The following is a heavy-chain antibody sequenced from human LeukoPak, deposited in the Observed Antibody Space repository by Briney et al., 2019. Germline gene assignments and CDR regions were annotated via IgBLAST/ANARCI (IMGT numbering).Heavy chain of an antibody. Sequence: ASVKVSCKASGYTFTSYGISWVRQAPGQGLEWMGWINPNSGDTYNAQKFQGRVTKTRDTSISTAYMELSRLRFDDTAVYYCARDRYYGSGSYYSFNWFDPWGQGTLVTVSS. CDR3: ARDRYYGSGSYYSFNWFDP. J-gene: IGHJ5*02. V-gene: IGHV1-2*02. D-gene: IGHD3-10*01. CDR1: GYTFTSYG. CDR2: INPNSGDT.